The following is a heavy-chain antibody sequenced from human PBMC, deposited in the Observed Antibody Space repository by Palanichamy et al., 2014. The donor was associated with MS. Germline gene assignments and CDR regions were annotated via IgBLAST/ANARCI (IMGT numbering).Heavy chain of an antibody. CDR3: ASTYYDSSGYRAPIDY. CDR1: GGSFSGYY. V-gene: IGHV4-34*01. Sequence: QVQLQHGAAGLLKPSETLSLTCAVYGGSFSGYYWSWIRQPPGKGLEWIGEINHSGSTNYNPSLKSRVTISVDTSKNQFSLKLSSVTAADTAVYYCASTYYDSSGYRAPIDYWGQGTLVTVSS. CDR2: INHSGST. J-gene: IGHJ4*02. D-gene: IGHD3-22*01.